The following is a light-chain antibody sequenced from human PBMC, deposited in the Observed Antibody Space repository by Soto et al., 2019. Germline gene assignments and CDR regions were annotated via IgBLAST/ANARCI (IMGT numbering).Light chain of an antibody. Sequence: QSVLTQPASVSGSPGQSITISCTGTSSDVGGYNYVSWYQQHPGIAPKLMIYDVSNRPSGVSNRFSGSKSGNTASLTISGLQAEDEADYYCCSYTTSSTVLFGGGTKVTVL. CDR2: DVS. V-gene: IGLV2-14*03. CDR3: CSYTTSSTVL. CDR1: SSDVGGYNY. J-gene: IGLJ2*01.